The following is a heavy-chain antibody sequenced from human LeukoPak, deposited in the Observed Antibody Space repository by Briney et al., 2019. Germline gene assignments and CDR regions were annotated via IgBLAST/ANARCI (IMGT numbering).Heavy chain of an antibody. V-gene: IGHV3-48*04. CDR1: GFTFSSYS. J-gene: IGHJ3*02. CDR3: ARDLPTKVGGAIGMRFFDI. Sequence: PGGSLRLSCAASGFTFSSYSMNWVRQAPGKGLEWVSYISSSSSTIYYADSVKGRFTISRDNAKESLYLQMTSLRVEDTAVYYCARDLPTKVGGAIGMRFFDIWGQGTMVTVSS. CDR2: ISSSSSTI. D-gene: IGHD4-23*01.